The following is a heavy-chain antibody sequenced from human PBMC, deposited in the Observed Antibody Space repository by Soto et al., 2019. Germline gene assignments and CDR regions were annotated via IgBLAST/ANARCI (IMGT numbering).Heavy chain of an antibody. CDR1: GFSFSIYT. Sequence: GGSLRLSCVASGFSFSIYTMSWVRQAPGKGLEWVSSISSTGTYIYYADSVKGRFTISRDNAKNSLYLQMNSLRAEDTAVYYCARDHDYVYNWFDPWGQGTLVTVSS. CDR3: ARDHDYVYNWFDP. D-gene: IGHD4-17*01. V-gene: IGHV3-21*01. J-gene: IGHJ5*02. CDR2: ISSTGTYI.